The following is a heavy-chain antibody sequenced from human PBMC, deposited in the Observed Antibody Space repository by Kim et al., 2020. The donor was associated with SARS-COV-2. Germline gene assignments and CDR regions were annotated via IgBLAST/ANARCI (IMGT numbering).Heavy chain of an antibody. J-gene: IGHJ4*02. D-gene: IGHD6-13*01. CDR3: ARDYDGAAGNDKYDY. V-gene: IGHV3-21*01. Sequence: DSVKGRFTITRDNAKNSLYLQMNSLRAEDTAVYYCARDYDGAAGNDKYDYWGQGTLVTVSS.